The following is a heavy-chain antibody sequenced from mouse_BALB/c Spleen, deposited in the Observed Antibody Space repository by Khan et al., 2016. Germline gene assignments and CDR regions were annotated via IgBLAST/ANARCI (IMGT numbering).Heavy chain of an antibody. D-gene: IGHD1-1*01. Sequence: VQLQESGAELAKPGASVKMSCKAAGYTFTDYWMHWVKQRPGQGLEWIGYINPTTGYTEYNQKFKDKATLTADKSSSTAYMQLSSLTSEDSAVYYCARSSYYYGSSYGWFAYWGQGTLVTVSA. V-gene: IGHV1-7*01. CDR2: INPTTGYT. CDR3: ARSSYYYGSSYGWFAY. J-gene: IGHJ3*01. CDR1: GYTFTDYW.